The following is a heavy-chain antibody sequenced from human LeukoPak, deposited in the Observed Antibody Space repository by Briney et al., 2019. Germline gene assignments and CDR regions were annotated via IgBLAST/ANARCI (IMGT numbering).Heavy chain of an antibody. J-gene: IGHJ4*02. V-gene: IGHV3-21*01. D-gene: IGHD4-23*01. Sequence: GGSLRLSCAASGFTFSSYSMNWVRQAPGKGLEWVSSISSSSSYIYYADSVKGRFTISRDNAKNSLYLQMNSLRAEDTAVYYCARDRGATVVTPWGQGTLVTVSS. CDR3: ARDRGATVVTP. CDR1: GFTFSSYS. CDR2: ISSSSSYI.